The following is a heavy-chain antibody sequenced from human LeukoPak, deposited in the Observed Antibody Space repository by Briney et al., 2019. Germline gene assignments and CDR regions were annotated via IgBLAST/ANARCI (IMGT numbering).Heavy chain of an antibody. CDR2: IYYSGST. D-gene: IGHD6-19*01. CDR1: GGSISSYY. J-gene: IGHJ4*02. CDR3: AREYSSGWYSFGY. V-gene: IGHV4-59*01. Sequence: SETLSLTCTVSGGSISSYYRSWIRQPPGKGLEWIGYIYYSGSTNYNPSLKSRVTISVDTSKNQFSLKLSSVTAADTAVYYCAREYSSGWYSFGYWGQGTLVTVSS.